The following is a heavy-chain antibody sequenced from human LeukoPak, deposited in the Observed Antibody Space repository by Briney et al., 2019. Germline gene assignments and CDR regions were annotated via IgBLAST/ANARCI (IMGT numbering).Heavy chain of an antibody. CDR1: GVSISSYY. CDR3: ARDVQTGFVVVRAAINYMDV. D-gene: IGHD2-2*02. CDR2: IYTSGSN. V-gene: IGHV4-4*07. J-gene: IGHJ6*03. Sequence: SETLSLTCTVSGVSISSYYWSWIRQPAGKGLEWIGRIYTSGSNNYDPSLKSRVTMSVDTSKNQFSLKLSSVTAADTAVYYCARDVQTGFVVVRAAINYMDVWGKGTTVTVSS.